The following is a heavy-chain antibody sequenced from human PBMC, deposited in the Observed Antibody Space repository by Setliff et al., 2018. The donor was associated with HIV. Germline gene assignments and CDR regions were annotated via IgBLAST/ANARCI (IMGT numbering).Heavy chain of an antibody. Sequence: PSETLSLTCAVYGGSFSGYYWTWIRQSPGKGLDWIADINHSGAANYNPSLISRVTISVDTSKNRFSLKLSSVTAADTAIYYCARRARNWLQPFDHWGQGFLVTVSS. CDR3: ARRARNWLQPFDH. CDR1: GGSFSGYY. J-gene: IGHJ4*02. CDR2: INHSGAA. D-gene: IGHD5-12*01. V-gene: IGHV4-34*01.